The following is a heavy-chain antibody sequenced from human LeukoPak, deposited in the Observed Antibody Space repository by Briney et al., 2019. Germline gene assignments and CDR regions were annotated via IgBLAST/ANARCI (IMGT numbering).Heavy chain of an antibody. CDR2: ISYDGSNK. CDR1: GFTFSSYG. D-gene: IGHD3-22*01. V-gene: IGHV3-30*18. CDR3: VNLDDDSSGYSGY. Sequence: GGSLRLSCAASGFTFSSYGMHWVRQAPGKGLEWVAVISYDGSNKYYADSVKGRFTISRDNSKNTLYLRMNSLRAEDTAVYYCVNLDDDSSGYSGYWGQGTLVTVSS. J-gene: IGHJ4*02.